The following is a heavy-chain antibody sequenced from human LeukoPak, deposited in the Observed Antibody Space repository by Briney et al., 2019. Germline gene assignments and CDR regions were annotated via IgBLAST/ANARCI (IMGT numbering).Heavy chain of an antibody. Sequence: ASVKVSRKASGYTFTGYYMHWVRQAPGQGLEWMGWINPNSGGTNYAQKFQGRVTMTRDTSISTAYMELSRPRSDDTAVYYCARDWVDRDSSGYACFAYWGQGTLVTVSS. V-gene: IGHV1-2*02. D-gene: IGHD3-22*01. CDR2: INPNSGGT. CDR1: GYTFTGYY. J-gene: IGHJ4*02. CDR3: ARDWVDRDSSGYACFAY.